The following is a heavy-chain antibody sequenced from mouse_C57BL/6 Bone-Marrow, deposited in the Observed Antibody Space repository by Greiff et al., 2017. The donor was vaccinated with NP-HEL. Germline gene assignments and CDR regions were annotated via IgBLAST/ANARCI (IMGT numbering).Heavy chain of an antibody. CDR1: GFTFSSYA. CDR3: ARDYYGSSSWFAY. CDR2: ISDGGSYT. J-gene: IGHJ3*01. V-gene: IGHV5-4*01. Sequence: DVQLQESGGGLVKPGGSLKLSCAASGFTFSSYAMSWVRQTPEKRLEWVATISDGGSYTYYPDNVKGRFTISRDNAKNNLYLQMSHLKSEDTAMYYCARDYYGSSSWFAYWGQGTLVTVSA. D-gene: IGHD1-1*01.